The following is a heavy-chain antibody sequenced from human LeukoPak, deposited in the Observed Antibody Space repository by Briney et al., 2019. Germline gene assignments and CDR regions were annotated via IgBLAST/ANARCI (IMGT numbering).Heavy chain of an antibody. D-gene: IGHD1-7*01. V-gene: IGHV1-3*01. CDR3: ARPPLRITGTTAGSYYYYMDV. Sequence: ASVKVSCKASEYTFTNYAIHWVRQAPGQRLEWMGWINAANGNTKYSEEFQGRITITRDTSASTAYMELSRLRSDDTAVYYCARPPLRITGTTAGSYYYYMDVWGKGTTVTVSS. CDR1: EYTFTNYA. CDR2: INAANGNT. J-gene: IGHJ6*03.